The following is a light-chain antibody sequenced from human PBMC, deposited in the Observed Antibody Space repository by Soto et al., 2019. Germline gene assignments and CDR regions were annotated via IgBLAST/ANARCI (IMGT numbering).Light chain of an antibody. CDR2: ASS. CDR3: QQSYSNILS. CDR1: QNIYNY. V-gene: IGKV1-39*01. Sequence: DIQLTQSPSSLSASVGDRVTISCRASQNIYNYLNWYQLKPGKAPKLLIFASSTLQSGVPSRFSGSGSGADFILTISSLQPEDFVTSYCQQSYSNILSFGGGTRVEL. J-gene: IGKJ4*01.